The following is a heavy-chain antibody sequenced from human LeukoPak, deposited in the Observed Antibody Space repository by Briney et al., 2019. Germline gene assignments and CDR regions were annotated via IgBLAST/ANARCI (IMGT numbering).Heavy chain of an antibody. CDR1: GFTFSKYW. Sequence: GGSLRLSCAASGFTFSKYWVLWVRQAPGKGLESVSRINTDGTVTTYADSVKGRFTVSRDNADNTMFLQMNSVRGEDTAVYYCATKQWLAPPPDSWGQGTPVTVSS. J-gene: IGHJ4*02. CDR3: ATKQWLAPPPDS. V-gene: IGHV3-74*01. D-gene: IGHD6-19*01. CDR2: INTDGTVT.